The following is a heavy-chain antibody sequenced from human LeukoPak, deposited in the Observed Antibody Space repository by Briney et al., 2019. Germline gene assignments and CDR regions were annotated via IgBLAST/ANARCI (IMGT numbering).Heavy chain of an antibody. CDR3: ARGGAAAGFG. J-gene: IGHJ4*02. D-gene: IGHD6-13*01. CDR1: GFTFNSYG. V-gene: IGHV3-48*02. CDR2: ISSSSNAF. Sequence: GGSLRLSCAASGFTFNSYGMNWVRQAPGKGLEWLSYISSSSNAFYYTDSVRGRFTISRDNAKNSLYLQMNSLRDEDTAVYYCARGGAAAGFGWGQGTLVTVSS.